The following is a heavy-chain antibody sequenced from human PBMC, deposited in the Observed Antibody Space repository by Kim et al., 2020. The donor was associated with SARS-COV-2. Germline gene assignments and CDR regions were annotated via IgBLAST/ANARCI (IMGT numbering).Heavy chain of an antibody. CDR2: ISSGSTFV. V-gene: IGHV3-21*01. Sequence: GGSLRLSCAASRFTFGAYTMHWVRQAPGKGLEWISSISSGSTFVYYADSVLGRFTVSRDNAKNSLFLQMNRLTAEDTAMYYCATLPIVESPTDAFDFWGQGTMVTVSS. CDR1: RFTFGAYT. CDR3: ATLPIVESPTDAFDF. D-gene: IGHD1-26*01. J-gene: IGHJ3*01.